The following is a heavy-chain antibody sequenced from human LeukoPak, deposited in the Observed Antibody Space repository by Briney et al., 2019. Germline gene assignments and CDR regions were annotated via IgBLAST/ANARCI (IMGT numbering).Heavy chain of an antibody. CDR2: IYPGDSDT. D-gene: IGHD3-22*01. Sequence: PGESLKISCKGSGYRFTSYWIGWVRQMPGKGLEWMGIIYPGDSDTRYSPSFQGQVTISADKSISTAYLQWSSLKASDTAMYYCARRKGSSGFWLAWGFDYWGQGTLVTVSS. CDR1: GYRFTSYW. V-gene: IGHV5-51*03. CDR3: ARRKGSSGFWLAWGFDY. J-gene: IGHJ4*02.